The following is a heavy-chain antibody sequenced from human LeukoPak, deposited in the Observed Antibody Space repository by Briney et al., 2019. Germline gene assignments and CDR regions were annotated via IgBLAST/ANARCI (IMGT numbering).Heavy chain of an antibody. D-gene: IGHD1-26*01. V-gene: IGHV1-2*02. J-gene: IGHJ5*02. Sequence: ASVKVSCKASGYTFTGYYMHWVRQAPGQGLEWMGWINPNSGGTNYAQKFQGRVTMTRDTSISTAYMELSRLRSDDTAVYYCARDYRYSGSYYGFDPWGQGTLVTVSS. CDR3: ARDYRYSGSYYGFDP. CDR2: INPNSGGT. CDR1: GYTFTGYY.